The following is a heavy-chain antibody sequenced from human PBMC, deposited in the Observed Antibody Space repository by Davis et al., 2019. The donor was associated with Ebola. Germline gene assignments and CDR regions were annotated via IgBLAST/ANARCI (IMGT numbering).Heavy chain of an antibody. CDR2: IYYSGST. CDR1: GGSFSGYY. Sequence: PSETLSLTCAVYGGSFSGYYWSWIRQHPGKGLEWIGYIYYSGSTYCNPSLKRRITISVDTSKNQFSLKLSSVTAADTAVYYCARAAAGSYYYGMDVWGQGTTVTVSS. D-gene: IGHD2-15*01. V-gene: IGHV4-31*11. CDR3: ARAAAGSYYYGMDV. J-gene: IGHJ6*02.